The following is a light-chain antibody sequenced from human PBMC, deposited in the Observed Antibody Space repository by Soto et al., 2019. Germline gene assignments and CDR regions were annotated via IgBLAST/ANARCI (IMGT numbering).Light chain of an antibody. CDR2: AAS. Sequence: IQITQSPSSLSASVGDGVTITCRASQGIRNDLGWYQQKPGKAPKLLIYAASTLQSGVPSRFSGSGSGTDFTLTISSLQSEDFAVYFCQQYNIWPQTFGQGTKVDNK. CDR3: QQYNIWPQT. J-gene: IGKJ1*01. V-gene: IGKV1-17*01. CDR1: QGIRND.